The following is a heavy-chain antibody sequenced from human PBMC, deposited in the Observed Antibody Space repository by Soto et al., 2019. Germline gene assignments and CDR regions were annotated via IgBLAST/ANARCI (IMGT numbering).Heavy chain of an antibody. J-gene: IGHJ4*02. D-gene: IGHD5-18*01. Sequence: QITLKESGPTLVKPTQTLTLTCTFSGFSLSTTGVAVGWIRQPPGKALEWLALIYWDDGQRYSPSLKNRLTIIKDTSKNQVVLTMTNMDPVVTGTYFCAHAHAARVLAFDYWGQGTLVTVSS. CDR2: IYWDDGQ. CDR1: GFSLSTTGVA. CDR3: AHAHAARVLAFDY. V-gene: IGHV2-5*02.